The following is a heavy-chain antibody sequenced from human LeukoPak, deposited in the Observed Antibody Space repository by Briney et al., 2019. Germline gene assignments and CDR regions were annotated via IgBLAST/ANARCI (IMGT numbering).Heavy chain of an antibody. D-gene: IGHD1-26*01. J-gene: IGHJ4*02. CDR3: AVGRRTYFDY. V-gene: IGHV1-2*02. CDR2: INPNSGGT. Sequence: GASVKVSCKASGYTLTDYYIHWVRQAPGQGLEWMGWINPNSGGTNYAQNFQGRVTMTRDAYITTAYMDLSRLRLDDTAVYYCAVGRRTYFDYWGQGTLVTVSS. CDR1: GYTLTDYY.